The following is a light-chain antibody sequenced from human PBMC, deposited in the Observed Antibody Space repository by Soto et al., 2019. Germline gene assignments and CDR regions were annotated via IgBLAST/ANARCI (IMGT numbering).Light chain of an antibody. CDR3: SSDTSGNTRV. J-gene: IGLJ1*01. CDR1: TNAVGGYKD. CDR2: DVS. Sequence: QSVLTQPASVSGSPGQSITISCTGTTNAVGGYKDFTCYQHHLGKAPQLVIYDVSSRPSVVSNRFSGSKSGNTSSLPISGLQAEDEADYYCSSDTSGNTRVFGTGTKVTVL. V-gene: IGLV2-14*03.